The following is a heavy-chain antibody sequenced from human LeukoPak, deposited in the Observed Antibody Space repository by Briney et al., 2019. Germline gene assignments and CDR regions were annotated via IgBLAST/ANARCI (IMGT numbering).Heavy chain of an antibody. V-gene: IGHV4-39*02. CDR1: GGSISSSGYY. CDR3: TRRSSGWYFDY. J-gene: IGHJ4*02. D-gene: IGHD6-19*01. Sequence: SETLSLTCTVSGGSISSSGYYWGWIRQPPGQGLEWLGTIDYSGTTYHNPSLKSRVTISIDTSKNHFSLKLNSVTAADTAVYYCTRRSSGWYFDYWGQGTLVTVSS. CDR2: IDYSGTT.